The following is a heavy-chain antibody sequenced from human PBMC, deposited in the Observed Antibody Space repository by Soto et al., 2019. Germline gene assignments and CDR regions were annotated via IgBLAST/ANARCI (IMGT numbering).Heavy chain of an antibody. Sequence: PSETLSLTCTVSGGSISSYYWSWIRQPPGKGLEWIGYIYYSGSTNYNPSLKSRVNISVDTSKNQFSLNLSSVNAGDTAVYYWARGRLVPAVNFEYWGLGTLVTVSS. J-gene: IGHJ4*02. D-gene: IGHD2-2*01. CDR3: ARGRLVPAVNFEY. V-gene: IGHV4-59*12. CDR1: GGSISSYY. CDR2: IYYSGST.